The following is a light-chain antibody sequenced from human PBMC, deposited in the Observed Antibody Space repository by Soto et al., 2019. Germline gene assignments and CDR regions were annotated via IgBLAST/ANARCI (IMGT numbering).Light chain of an antibody. CDR2: WAS. V-gene: IGKV4-1*01. J-gene: IGKJ1*01. Sequence: DIVMTQSPDSLAVSLGERATINCESSQSVLYSSNNKNYLAWYQQKPGQPPKLLIYWASIRESGVPDRFSGSGSGTDFTLTISSLQAEDVAVYYCQQYYTTPWTFGQGTKVEIK. CDR3: QQYYTTPWT. CDR1: QSVLYSSNNKNY.